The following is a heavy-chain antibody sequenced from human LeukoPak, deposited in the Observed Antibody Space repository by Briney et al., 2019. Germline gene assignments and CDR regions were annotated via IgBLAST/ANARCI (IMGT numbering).Heavy chain of an antibody. D-gene: IGHD4-17*01. J-gene: IGHJ6*03. V-gene: IGHV1-8*03. CDR1: GYTFTSYD. CDR2: MNPNSGNT. CDR3: ARAMTTVTTFYYYYYMDV. Sequence: ASVKVSCKASGYTFTSYDINWVRQATGQGLEWMGWMNPNSGNTGYAQKFQGRVTITRNTSISTAYMELNSLKSEDTAVYYCARAMTTVTTFYYYYYMDVWGKGTTVTVSS.